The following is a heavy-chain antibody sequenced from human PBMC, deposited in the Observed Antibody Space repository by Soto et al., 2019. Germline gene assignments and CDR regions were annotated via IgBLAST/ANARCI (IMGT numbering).Heavy chain of an antibody. V-gene: IGHV3-23*01. CDR3: ANDVATTNKGDY. J-gene: IGHJ4*02. CDR2: ISGSGGTT. CDR1: GFTFSTHA. D-gene: IGHD5-12*01. Sequence: PGGSLRLSCAASGFTFSTHAMIWVRQAPGKGLEWVSTISGSGGTTYYADSVQGRFTISRDNSKNTLYLQMNSLRAEDTAIYYCANDVATTNKGDYWGQGNLVTVSS.